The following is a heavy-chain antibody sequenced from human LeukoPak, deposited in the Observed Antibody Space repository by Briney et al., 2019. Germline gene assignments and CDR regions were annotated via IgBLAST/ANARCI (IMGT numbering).Heavy chain of an antibody. V-gene: IGHV3-53*01. CDR1: GFTFSSYE. Sequence: GGSLRLSCAASGFTFSSYEMNWVRQAPGKGLEWVSLIYSASSTYYADSVKGRFTISRDNSKNTLYLQMNSLRAEDTAMYYCARDLASSTGWEFDYWGQGTLVTVSS. CDR3: ARDLASSTGWEFDY. J-gene: IGHJ4*02. CDR2: IYSASST. D-gene: IGHD6-19*01.